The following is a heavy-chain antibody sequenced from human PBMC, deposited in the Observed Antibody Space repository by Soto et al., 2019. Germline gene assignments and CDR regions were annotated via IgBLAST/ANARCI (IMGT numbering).Heavy chain of an antibody. V-gene: IGHV6-1*01. J-gene: IGHJ4*02. CDR1: GDSVSSNSAA. CDR3: ARDPSGGYSSGWPLDY. Sequence: PSQTLSLTCAISGDSVSSNSAAWNLIRQSPSRGLEWLGRTYYRSKWYNGYAVSVKSRITINPDTSKNQFSLQLNSVTPEDTAVYYCARDPSGGYSSGWPLDYWGQGTLVTVSS. D-gene: IGHD6-19*01. CDR2: TYYRSKWYN.